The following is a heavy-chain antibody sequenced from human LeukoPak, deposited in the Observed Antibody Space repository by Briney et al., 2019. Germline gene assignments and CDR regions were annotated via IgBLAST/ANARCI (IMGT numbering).Heavy chain of an antibody. D-gene: IGHD3-3*01. Sequence: GGSLRLSCAASGFTFSSYDMHWVRQPTGKGLEWVSAIGTAGDTYYPGSVKGRFTISRENAKNSLYLQMSSLRAGDTAVYYCARDPTPYYDFWSGYSNWFDPWGQGTLVTVSS. CDR2: IGTAGDT. CDR3: ARDPTPYYDFWSGYSNWFDP. CDR1: GFTFSSYD. J-gene: IGHJ5*02. V-gene: IGHV3-13*01.